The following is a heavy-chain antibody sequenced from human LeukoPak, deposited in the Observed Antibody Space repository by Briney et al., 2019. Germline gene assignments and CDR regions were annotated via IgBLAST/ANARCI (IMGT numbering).Heavy chain of an antibody. Sequence: PSETLSLTCTVSGGSISSGGYYWSWIRQHPGKGLEWIGYIYYSGSTNYNPSLKSRVTISVDTPKNQFSLKLSSVTAADTAVYYCARWDGYCSSTSCQTGFDPWGQGTLVTVSS. J-gene: IGHJ5*02. CDR2: IYYSGST. V-gene: IGHV4-61*08. D-gene: IGHD2-2*01. CDR1: GGSISSGGYY. CDR3: ARWDGYCSSTSCQTGFDP.